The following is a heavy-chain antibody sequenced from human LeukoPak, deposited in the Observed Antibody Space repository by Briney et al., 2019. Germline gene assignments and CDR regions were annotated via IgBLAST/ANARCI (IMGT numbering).Heavy chain of an antibody. V-gene: IGHV1-8*02. CDR3: ARSDILTGPKSLGY. CDR1: GGTFSSYA. D-gene: IGHD3-9*01. CDR2: MNPNSGNT. J-gene: IGHJ4*02. Sequence: ASVKVSCKASGGTFSSYAISRVRQATGQGLEWMGWMNPNSGNTGYAQKFQGRVTMTRNTSISTAYMELSSLRSEDTAVYYCARSDILTGPKSLGYWGQGTLVTVSS.